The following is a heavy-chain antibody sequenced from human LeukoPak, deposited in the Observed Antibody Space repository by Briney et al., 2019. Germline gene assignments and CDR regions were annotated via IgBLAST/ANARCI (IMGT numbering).Heavy chain of an antibody. Sequence: GGSLRLSCEASGFTFGDYFMTWIRQAPGKGLEWLAYISGSGQTIYYAESVQGRFTISRDNAKNSLFLQMNSLRVDDTAVYYCAKVTRIAVAGTVHFDYWGQGTLVTVSS. V-gene: IGHV3-11*01. CDR1: GFTFGDYF. CDR3: AKVTRIAVAGTVHFDY. J-gene: IGHJ4*02. D-gene: IGHD6-19*01. CDR2: ISGSGQTI.